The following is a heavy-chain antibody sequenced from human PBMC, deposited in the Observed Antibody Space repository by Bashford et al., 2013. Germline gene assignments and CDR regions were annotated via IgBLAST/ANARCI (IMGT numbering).Heavy chain of an antibody. CDR3: ATDKQWRLHY. J-gene: IGHJ4*02. D-gene: IGHD6-19*01. V-gene: IGHV1-2*02. CDR2: INPNTGDT. Sequence: WVRQAPGEGLEWMGRINPNTGDTQYAQKFQGRVTMTRDTSINTAYMEVNRLTAADTAVYYCATDKQWRLHYWGQGTLVTVSS.